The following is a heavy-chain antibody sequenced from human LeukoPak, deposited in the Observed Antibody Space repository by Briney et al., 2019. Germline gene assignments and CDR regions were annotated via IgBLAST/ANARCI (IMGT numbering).Heavy chain of an antibody. CDR1: GFTFSDYY. V-gene: IGHV3-11*01. J-gene: IGHJ4*02. D-gene: IGHD1-26*01. CDR2: FISSGNTI. Sequence: GGSLRLSCAASGFTFSDYYMSWIRQAPGKGLEWVSYFISSGNTIYYADSVRGRFTISRGNAKNSLYLQMNSLRAEDTAVYYCAKVRTVGAYLSFFDYWGQGTLVTVSS. CDR3: AKVRTVGAYLSFFDY.